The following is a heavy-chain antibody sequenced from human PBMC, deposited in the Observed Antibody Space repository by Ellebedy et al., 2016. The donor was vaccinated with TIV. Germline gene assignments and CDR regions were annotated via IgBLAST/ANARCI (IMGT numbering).Heavy chain of an antibody. CDR1: GFTFSSYA. D-gene: IGHD2-15*01. CDR2: ICGSGDST. V-gene: IGHV3-23*01. Sequence: GESLKISCAASGFTFSSYAMNWVRQAPGEGLEWVSAICGSGDSTYYADSEKGRFTISRDNSKNTMYLQMNSLRAEDTAVYYCAKASSRGGGWDCWGQGILVTVSS. J-gene: IGHJ4*02. CDR3: AKASSRGGGWDC.